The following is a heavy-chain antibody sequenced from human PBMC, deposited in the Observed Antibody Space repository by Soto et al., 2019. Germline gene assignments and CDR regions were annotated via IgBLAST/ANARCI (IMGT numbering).Heavy chain of an antibody. CDR2: IYSSGST. Sequence: SETLSLTCTVSDGSVSSGSYYWTWIRQPPGKGLEWIGHIYSSGSTLYNPSLKSRVIISVDTSMNQFSLKLSSVTAADTAVYYCARDSLALFDSWGQGTLVTVSS. V-gene: IGHV4-61*01. D-gene: IGHD5-12*01. CDR1: DGSVSSGSYY. J-gene: IGHJ4*02. CDR3: ARDSLALFDS.